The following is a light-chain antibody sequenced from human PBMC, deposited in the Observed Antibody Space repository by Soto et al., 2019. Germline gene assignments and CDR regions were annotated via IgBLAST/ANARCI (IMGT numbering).Light chain of an antibody. V-gene: IGKV3-15*01. CDR1: QSVSSN. Sequence: IVLAHSPGTLSLSPGERATLSCRASQSVSSNLAWYQQKPGQAPRLLIYGASTRATGIPARFSGSGSGTEFTLTISSLQSEDFAVYYCQQYNTWPLITFGQGTRLEIK. CDR3: QQYNTWPLIT. CDR2: GAS. J-gene: IGKJ5*01.